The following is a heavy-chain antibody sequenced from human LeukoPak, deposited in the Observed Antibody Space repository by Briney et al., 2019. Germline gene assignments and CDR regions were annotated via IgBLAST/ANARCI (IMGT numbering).Heavy chain of an antibody. V-gene: IGHV3-30-3*01. CDR2: ISYDGSNK. D-gene: IGHD3-3*01. J-gene: IGHJ4*02. CDR3: ARATSGVVTPADY. CDR1: GFTFSSYA. Sequence: GGSLRLSCAASGFTFSSYAMHWVRQAPGKGLEWVAVISYDGSNKYYTDSVKGRFTISRDNSKNTLYLQMNSLRAEDTAVYYCARATSGVVTPADYWGQGTLVTVSS.